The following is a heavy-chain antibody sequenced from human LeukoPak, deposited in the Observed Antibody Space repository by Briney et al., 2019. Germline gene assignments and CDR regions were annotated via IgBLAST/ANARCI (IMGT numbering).Heavy chain of an antibody. V-gene: IGHV3-23*01. CDR2: ISGSGDTT. J-gene: IGHJ4*02. D-gene: IGHD6-13*01. Sequence: GGSLRLSCAASGFTFNTYAMAWVRQAPGKGLEWVSDISGSGDTTYYADSVKGRFTISRDNSKNTLYLQMNSLRAEDTAIYYCAKGPPDSSTWYKRTEGWGQGTLVTVSS. CDR3: AKGPPDSSTWYKRTEG. CDR1: GFTFNTYA.